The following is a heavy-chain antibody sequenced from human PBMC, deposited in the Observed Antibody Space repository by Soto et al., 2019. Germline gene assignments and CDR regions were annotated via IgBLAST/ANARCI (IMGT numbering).Heavy chain of an antibody. CDR2: INGDGTIT. V-gene: IGHV3-74*01. J-gene: IGHJ1*01. CDR1: GFTFTNLW. Sequence: EVQLVESGGGLVQPGGSLRLSCAASGFTFTNLWIYWVRQTPEKGLVWVAGINGDGTITAYADSVKGRFTISRDNAKSTLYLQMNSLTIEDTAFYYCVRDFRWGQGTLVTVSS. CDR3: VRDFR.